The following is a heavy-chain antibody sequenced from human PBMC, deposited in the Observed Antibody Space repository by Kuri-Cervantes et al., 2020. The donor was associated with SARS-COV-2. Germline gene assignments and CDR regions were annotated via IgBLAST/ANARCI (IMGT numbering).Heavy chain of an antibody. CDR1: ATTFPNYD. CDR3: YCAPKEGFDS. Sequence: ASVKVSCKAPATTFPNYDINWVRQATGQGLEWMGMVKTNSGNTLYAQFFQGRVTMTRDTSTSTVYMELSSLTSEDTAIYYCYCAPKEGFDSWGQGTLVTVSS. V-gene: IGHV1-8*01. J-gene: IGHJ4*02. D-gene: IGHD2-21*01. CDR2: VKTNSGNT.